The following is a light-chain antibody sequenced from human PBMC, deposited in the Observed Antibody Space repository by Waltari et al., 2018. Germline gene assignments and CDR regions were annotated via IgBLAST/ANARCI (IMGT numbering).Light chain of an antibody. CDR3: QQCNSYLLT. J-gene: IGKJ4*01. CDR1: QSIGSS. Sequence: DIQMTQSTSTLSASGGDRVTITCRASQSIGSSLAWDQQKPGKAPKVVIYEASSLESGVPSRFGGSGSGTEFTLTISSLQPDDFATYYCQQCNSYLLTFGGGTKVEIK. CDR2: EAS. V-gene: IGKV1-5*03.